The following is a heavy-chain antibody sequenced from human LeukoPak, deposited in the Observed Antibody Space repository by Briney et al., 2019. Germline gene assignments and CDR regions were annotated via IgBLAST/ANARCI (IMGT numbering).Heavy chain of an antibody. Sequence: KPSETLSLTCAVSGYSISSGYYWGWIRQPPGKGLEWIGGIYHSGSTYYNPSLKSRVTISVDTSKNQFSLKLSSVTAADTAVYYCARHIAAAGIDYWGQGTLVTVSS. CDR3: ARHIAAAGIDY. CDR1: GYSISSGYY. J-gene: IGHJ4*02. CDR2: IYHSGST. D-gene: IGHD6-13*01. V-gene: IGHV4-38-2*01.